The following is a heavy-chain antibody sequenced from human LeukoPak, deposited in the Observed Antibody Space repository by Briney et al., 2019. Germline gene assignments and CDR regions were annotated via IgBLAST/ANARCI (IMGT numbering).Heavy chain of an antibody. CDR3: AREGSSWYYDY. J-gene: IGHJ4*02. Sequence: QSGGSLRLSCAASGFTFTNHWMSWVRQAPGKGLEWVANIKQDGGEKRSVDSVKGRFTISRDNAKSSLSLQMNSLRAEDTAVYYCAREGSSWYYDYWGQGTLVTVSS. V-gene: IGHV3-7*01. CDR1: GFTFTNHW. CDR2: IKQDGGEK. D-gene: IGHD6-13*01.